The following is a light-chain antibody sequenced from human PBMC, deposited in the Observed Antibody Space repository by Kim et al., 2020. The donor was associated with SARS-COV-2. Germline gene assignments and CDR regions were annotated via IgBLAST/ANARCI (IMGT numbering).Light chain of an antibody. CDR2: EDN. Sequence: NFMLTQTHSVLESPGKTVTISCTRSSGSIASNYVQWYQQRPGSAPTTVIYEDNQRPSGVPDRFSGSIDSSSNSASLTISGLKTEDEADYYCQSYDSSNWVFGGGTQLAVL. V-gene: IGLV6-57*04. CDR1: SGSIASNY. CDR3: QSYDSSNWV. J-gene: IGLJ3*02.